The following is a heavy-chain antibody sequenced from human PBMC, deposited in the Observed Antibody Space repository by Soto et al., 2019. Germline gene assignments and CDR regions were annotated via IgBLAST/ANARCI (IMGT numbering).Heavy chain of an antibody. D-gene: IGHD4-17*01. Sequence: GWSLRLSCASSVFTFSNYAMTWARQAPGKGLEWVSSLLRSGSTTYYADSVKGRFTISSDISASSLYLQMDSLRAEDTAVYYCAKDAISGDGVWLLDSWGQGTVVTVSS. CDR2: LLRSGSTT. CDR1: VFTFSNYA. J-gene: IGHJ5*02. CDR3: AKDAISGDGVWLLDS. V-gene: IGHV3-23*01.